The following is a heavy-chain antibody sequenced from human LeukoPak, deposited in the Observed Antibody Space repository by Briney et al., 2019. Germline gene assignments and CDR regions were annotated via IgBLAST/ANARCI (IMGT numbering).Heavy chain of an antibody. CDR3: ARDSSSGWYHDS. CDR1: GFTFSTYA. Sequence: GGSLRLSCAASGFTFSTYAMHWVRQAPGKGLEWVANIKQDGSEKYYVDSVKGRFTISRDNAKNSLYLQMNSLRAEDTAVYYCARDSSSGWYHDSWGQGTLVTVSS. V-gene: IGHV3-7*03. CDR2: IKQDGSEK. D-gene: IGHD6-19*01. J-gene: IGHJ4*02.